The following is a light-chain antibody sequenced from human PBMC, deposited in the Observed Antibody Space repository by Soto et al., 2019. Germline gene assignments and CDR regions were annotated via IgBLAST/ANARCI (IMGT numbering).Light chain of an antibody. CDR3: QQYNYWPRT. CDR2: GAS. CDR1: QSVSSN. Sequence: EIVMTQSPATLSVSPGERATLSCRASQSVSSNLAWYQQKPGQAPRLLIYGASTRATGIPARFSGSGSGTYFTLTISSLQSEDFAVYYCQQYNYWPRTFGQGTKVEIK. J-gene: IGKJ1*01. V-gene: IGKV3-15*01.